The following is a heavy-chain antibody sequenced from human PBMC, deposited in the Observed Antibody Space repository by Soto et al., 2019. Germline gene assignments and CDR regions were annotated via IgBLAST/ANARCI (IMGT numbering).Heavy chain of an antibody. CDR2: IKYDGTST. CDR1: GFTFRSNW. J-gene: IGHJ4*02. V-gene: IGHV3-74*01. Sequence: PGGSLRLSCAASGFTFRSNWMHWVRQPQGKGLVWVSRIKYDGTSTAYADSVKGRFTISRDNAKNTLYLQMNSLRAEDTAVYYCARDNKGDYDYWGQGTLVTVSS. CDR3: ARDNKGDYDY.